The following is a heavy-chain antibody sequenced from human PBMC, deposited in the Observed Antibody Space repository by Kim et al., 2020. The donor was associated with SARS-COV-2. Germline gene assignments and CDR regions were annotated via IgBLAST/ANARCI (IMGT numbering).Heavy chain of an antibody. V-gene: IGHV1-24*01. Sequence: ASVKVSCKVSGYTLTKASIHWVRQAPGRGLEWMGGFDPDDGVTNYAQQFQGRVILTEDTSTDTAHMELSSLTSEDTAVYYCATDGGMYPGYHHDAFDIWGQGTMVTGSS. D-gene: IGHD5-12*01. CDR3: ATDGGMYPGYHHDAFDI. CDR1: GYTLTKAS. J-gene: IGHJ3*02. CDR2: FDPDDGVT.